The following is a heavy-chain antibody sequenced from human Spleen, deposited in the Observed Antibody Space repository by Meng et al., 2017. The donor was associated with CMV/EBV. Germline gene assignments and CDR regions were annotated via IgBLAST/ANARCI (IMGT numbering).Heavy chain of an antibody. V-gene: IGHV3-74*01. D-gene: IGHD4-11*01. CDR1: GFSLTTYW. CDR2: INNDGRTT. CDR3: ARDVQYGMDV. Sequence: GESLKISCAASGFSLTTYWMDWVRQAPGKGLVWVSRINNDGRTTSYADSVKGRFTMSRDNAKNTVYLQMSSLSAEDTAVYFCARDVQYGMDVWGQGTTVTVSS. J-gene: IGHJ6*02.